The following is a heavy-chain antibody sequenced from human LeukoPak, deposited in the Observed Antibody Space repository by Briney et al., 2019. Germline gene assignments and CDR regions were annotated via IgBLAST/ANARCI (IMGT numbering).Heavy chain of an antibody. Sequence: ASVKVSCKVSGYTLTELSMHWVRQAPGKGPEWMGGFDPEDGETIYAQKFQGRVTMTEDTSTDTAYMELSSLRSEDTAVYYCATDAPPDGYNYAFDYWGQGTLVTVSS. J-gene: IGHJ4*02. V-gene: IGHV1-24*01. CDR3: ATDAPPDGYNYAFDY. D-gene: IGHD5-24*01. CDR1: GYTLTELS. CDR2: FDPEDGET.